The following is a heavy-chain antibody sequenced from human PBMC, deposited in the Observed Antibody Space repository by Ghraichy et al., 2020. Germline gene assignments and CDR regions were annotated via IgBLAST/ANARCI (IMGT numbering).Heavy chain of an antibody. CDR3: AKDQNSAMVRGIVNGMDV. V-gene: IGHV3-23*01. CDR1: RFSFSSYA. CDR2: ISHSGDGT. Sequence: GGSLRLSCAASRFSFSSYAMNWVRQAPGKGLEWVSAISHSGDGTYYADSVKGRFTISRDNSQNTLYLQMNSLRAEDTAVYYCAKDQNSAMVRGIVNGMDVWGQGTTVTVSS. D-gene: IGHD3-10*01. J-gene: IGHJ6*02.